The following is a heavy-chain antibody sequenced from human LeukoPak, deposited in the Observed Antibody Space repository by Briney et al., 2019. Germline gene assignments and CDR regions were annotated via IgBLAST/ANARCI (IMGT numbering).Heavy chain of an antibody. D-gene: IGHD3-22*01. Sequence: PGGSLRLSCVASGFTFSRYWMHWVRQAPGKGLVWVSRINSDGSSTSHADSVKGRFTISRDNAKNTLYLQMNSLRAEDTAVYYYARVGYDSNGFDYWGQGTLVTVSS. V-gene: IGHV3-74*01. CDR1: GFTFSRYW. J-gene: IGHJ4*02. CDR2: INSDGSST. CDR3: ARVGYDSNGFDY.